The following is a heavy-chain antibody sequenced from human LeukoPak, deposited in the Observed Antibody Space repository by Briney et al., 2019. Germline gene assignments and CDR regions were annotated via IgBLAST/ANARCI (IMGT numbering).Heavy chain of an antibody. V-gene: IGHV5-51*01. CDR3: ARLYSGSPLDY. CDR1: GYSFSSYW. CDR2: IYPGDSDT. D-gene: IGHD1-26*01. J-gene: IGHJ4*02. Sequence: GESLKISCRASGYSFSSYWIGRVRQMPGKGLEWMGIIYPGDSDTRYSPSFQGQVTISTDKSISTAYLQWSSLKASDTAMYYCARLYSGSPLDYWGQGTLVTASS.